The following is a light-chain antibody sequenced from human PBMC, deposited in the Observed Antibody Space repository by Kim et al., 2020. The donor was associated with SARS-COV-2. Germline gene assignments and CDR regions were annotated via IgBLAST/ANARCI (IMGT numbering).Light chain of an antibody. CDR2: GAS. V-gene: IGKV1-5*03. CDR3: QQYFSLST. Sequence: LSAAVGDSITIPCRDSQNINNVLAWYQKKPGRSPKLLIYGASSLQSGVPTRFTGRGSGTEFSLTISSLQPDDFATYYCQQYFSLSTFGQGTKLEI. CDR1: QNINNV. J-gene: IGKJ2*01.